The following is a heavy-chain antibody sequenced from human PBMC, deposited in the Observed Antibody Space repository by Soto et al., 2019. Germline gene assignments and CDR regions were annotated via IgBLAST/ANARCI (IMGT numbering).Heavy chain of an antibody. CDR3: AREIAFDYFDC. CDR1: GFTFSGYE. J-gene: IGHJ4*02. D-gene: IGHD2-21*01. CDR2: ISSSGITI. Sequence: GSLRLSCAASGFTFSGYEMNWVRQAPGKGLEWVSYISSSGITIHYADSVKGRFTISRDNAENSLYLQMNSLRAEDTAVYYCAREIAFDYFDCWGQGTQVTVSS. V-gene: IGHV3-48*03.